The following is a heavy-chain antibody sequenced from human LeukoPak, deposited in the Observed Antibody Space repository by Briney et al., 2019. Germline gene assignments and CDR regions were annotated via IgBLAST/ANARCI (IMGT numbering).Heavy chain of an antibody. Sequence: GGSLRLSCAASGFTFSSYSMNWVRQAPGKGPEWVSSISSSSSYIYYADSVKGRFTISRDNAKNSLYLQMNSLRAEDTAVYYCARYYDFWSGPPPYYYYYYMDVWGKGTTVTVSS. CDR3: ARYYDFWSGPPPYYYYYYMDV. D-gene: IGHD3-3*01. CDR2: ISSSSSYI. V-gene: IGHV3-21*01. CDR1: GFTFSSYS. J-gene: IGHJ6*03.